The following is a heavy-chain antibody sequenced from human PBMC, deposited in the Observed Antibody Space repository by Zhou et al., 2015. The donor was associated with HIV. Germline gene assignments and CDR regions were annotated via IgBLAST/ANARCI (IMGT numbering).Heavy chain of an antibody. V-gene: IGHV1-2*02. D-gene: IGHD1-26*01. CDR3: ARDYGNSGSYEGNVDY. J-gene: IGHJ4*02. Sequence: VQSGPEVEEPGASVKVSCKASGYTFTGYYMHWVRQAPGQGLEWMGWINPNSGGTNYAQKFQGRVTMTRDTSISTAYMELSRLRSDDTAVYYCARDYGNSGSYEGNVDYWGQGTLVTVSS. CDR1: GYTFTGYY. CDR2: INPNSGGT.